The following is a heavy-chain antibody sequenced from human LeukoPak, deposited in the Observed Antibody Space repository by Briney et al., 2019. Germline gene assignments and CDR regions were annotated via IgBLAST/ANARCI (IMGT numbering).Heavy chain of an antibody. CDR1: GGSISSGSYY. J-gene: IGHJ3*02. Sequence: PSETLSLTCTVSGGSISSGSYYWSWIRQPAGKGLEWIGRIYTSGSTNYNPSLKSRVTISVDTSKNQFSLKLSSVTAADTAVYYCARGLWFGELNDAFDIWGQGTTATVSS. CDR2: IYTSGST. CDR3: ARGLWFGELNDAFDI. V-gene: IGHV4-61*02. D-gene: IGHD3-10*01.